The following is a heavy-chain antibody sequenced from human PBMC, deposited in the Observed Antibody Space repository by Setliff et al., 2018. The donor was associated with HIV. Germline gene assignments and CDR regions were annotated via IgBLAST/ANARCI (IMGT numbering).Heavy chain of an antibody. CDR3: ATPVTSRGYYYMDV. D-gene: IGHD4-17*01. Sequence: PSETLSLTCTVSGGSISSSSYYWGWIRQPPGKGLEWIGSIYYSGSTHYNPSLKSRVTISVDTSKNQFSLKLSSVTAADTAVYYCATPVTSRGYYYMDVWGKGTTVTVSS. CDR2: IYYSGST. V-gene: IGHV4-39*07. J-gene: IGHJ6*03. CDR1: GGSISSSSYY.